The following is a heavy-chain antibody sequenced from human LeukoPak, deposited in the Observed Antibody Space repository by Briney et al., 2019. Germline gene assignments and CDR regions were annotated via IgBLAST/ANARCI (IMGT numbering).Heavy chain of an antibody. J-gene: IGHJ6*02. Sequence: SETLSLTCTVSGGSISSYYWSWIRQPPGKGLEWIGYIYYSGSTNYNPSLKSRVTISVDTSKNQFSLKLSSVTAADTAVYYCARDGSGSYVPSPSYYYYGMDVWGQGTTVTVSS. CDR1: GGSISSYY. V-gene: IGHV4-59*01. CDR3: ARDGSGSYVPSPSYYYYGMDV. D-gene: IGHD3-10*01. CDR2: IYYSGST.